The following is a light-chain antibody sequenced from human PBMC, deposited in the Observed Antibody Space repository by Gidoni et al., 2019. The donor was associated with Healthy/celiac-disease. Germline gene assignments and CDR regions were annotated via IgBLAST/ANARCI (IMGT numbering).Light chain of an antibody. CDR2: KAS. V-gene: IGKV1-5*03. J-gene: IGKJ1*01. CDR1: QSISSW. CDR3: QQYNSWTWT. Sequence: DIQMTQSPSTLSASVGDRVTITCRASQSISSWLHWYQQKPGKAPKPLIYKASSLESGVPSRFSGSGSGTEFTLTISSLQPDDFATYYCQQYNSWTWTFGQGTKVEIK.